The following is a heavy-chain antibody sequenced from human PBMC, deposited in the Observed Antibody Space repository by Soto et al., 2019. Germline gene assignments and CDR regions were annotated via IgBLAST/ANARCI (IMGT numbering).Heavy chain of an antibody. J-gene: IGHJ4*02. CDR3: ARVGVGATPFDY. CDR2: ISAYNGNT. V-gene: IGHV1-18*01. Sequence: ASVKVSCKASGYTFTSYGISWVRQAPGQGLEWMVWISAYNGNTNYAQKLQGTVTMTTDTSTSTAYMELRSLRSDDTAVYYCARVGVGATPFDYWGQGTLVTVSS. CDR1: GYTFTSYG. D-gene: IGHD1-26*01.